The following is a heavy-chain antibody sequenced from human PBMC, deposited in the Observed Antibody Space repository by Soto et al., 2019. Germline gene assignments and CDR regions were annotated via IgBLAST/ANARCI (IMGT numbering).Heavy chain of an antibody. CDR1: GYTFTGAY. Sequence: QAQLVQSGAEVKKPGASVKVSCKASGYTFTGAYIHWVRQAPGQGLEWMGCINPNSGGTEFAQKFQGRVTGTRDTSITTVYMEMNRLRSDDTGVYYCARDFTTRSYGVDVWGQGTAVTVSS. J-gene: IGHJ6*02. V-gene: IGHV1-2*02. CDR3: ARDFTTRSYGVDV. CDR2: INPNSGGT. D-gene: IGHD3-10*01.